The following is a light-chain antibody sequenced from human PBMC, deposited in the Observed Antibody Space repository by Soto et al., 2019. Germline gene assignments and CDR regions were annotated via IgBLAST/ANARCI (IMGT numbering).Light chain of an antibody. V-gene: IGKV3-11*01. Sequence: EIVLTQSPATLSLSPGERATLSCRASQSVSSYLAWYQQKPGQAPRLLIYDASNRDTGIPARFSGRGSGTDFTRSISSLEPEDFAVYFCQPRCDWPLTFGGGTKVEIK. CDR3: QPRCDWPLT. CDR1: QSVSSY. CDR2: DAS. J-gene: IGKJ4*01.